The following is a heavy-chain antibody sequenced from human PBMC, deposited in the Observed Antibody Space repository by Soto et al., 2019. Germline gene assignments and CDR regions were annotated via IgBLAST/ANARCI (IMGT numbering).Heavy chain of an antibody. V-gene: IGHV4-61*08. CDR3: ARGNDFWSGYYYFDY. Sequence: PSETLSLTCTVSGGSINSTGYYWGWIRQPPGKGLEWIGNIYYSGSTNYNPSLKSRVTISVDTSKNQFSLKLSSVTAADTAVYYCARGNDFWSGYYYFDYWGQGTLVTVSS. CDR1: GGSINSTGYY. D-gene: IGHD3-3*01. J-gene: IGHJ4*02. CDR2: IYYSGST.